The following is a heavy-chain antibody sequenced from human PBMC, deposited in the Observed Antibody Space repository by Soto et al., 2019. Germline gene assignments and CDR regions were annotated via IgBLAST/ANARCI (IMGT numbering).Heavy chain of an antibody. CDR2: CYYRGRT. CDR1: GGSINTGDPY. D-gene: IGHD2-8*02. CDR3: ARDLVDCSCDEFFQYYGMDV. J-gene: IGHJ6*02. V-gene: IGHV4-30-4*02. Sequence: SETLSPTCNVYGGSINTGDPYWSCSRHPTGKGLEWIGFCYYRGRTYYNPSLKSRVIISVDTSITQLSLNLTSLTAADPAVSVYARDLVDCSCDEFFQYYGMDVWGQGTTVTVSS.